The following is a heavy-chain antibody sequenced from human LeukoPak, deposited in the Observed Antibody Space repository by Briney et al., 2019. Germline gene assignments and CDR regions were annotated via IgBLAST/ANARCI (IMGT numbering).Heavy chain of an antibody. Sequence: GESLKISCKGSGYSFTSYWIGWVRQMPGKGLEWMGIIYPGDSDTRYSPSFQGQVTISADKSISTAYLQWSSLKASDTAMYYCARREGEMDTAMVTLDYWGQGTLVTVSS. J-gene: IGHJ4*02. V-gene: IGHV5-51*01. D-gene: IGHD5-18*01. CDR2: IYPGDSDT. CDR1: GYSFTSYW. CDR3: ARREGEMDTAMVTLDY.